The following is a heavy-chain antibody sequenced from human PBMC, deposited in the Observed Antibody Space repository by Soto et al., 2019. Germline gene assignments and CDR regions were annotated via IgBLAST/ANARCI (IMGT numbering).Heavy chain of an antibody. CDR1: GGSFSGYY. J-gene: IGHJ6*02. D-gene: IGHD3-3*01. Sequence: SETLSLTCAVYGGSFSGYYWSWIRQPPGKGLEWIGEINHSGSTNYNPSLKSRVTISVDTSKNQFSLKLSSVTAADTAVYYCARWRGLTIGVPPFYYYYGMDVWGQGTTVTVSS. CDR2: INHSGST. CDR3: ARWRGLTIGVPPFYYYYGMDV. V-gene: IGHV4-34*01.